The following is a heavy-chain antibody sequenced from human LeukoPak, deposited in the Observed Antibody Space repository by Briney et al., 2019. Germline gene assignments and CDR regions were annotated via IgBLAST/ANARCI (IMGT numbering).Heavy chain of an antibody. Sequence: GVSLRLLCAASGFSFSSYWMHWLRQAPGKGLVWLSRINSDGRSTSYADSVKGRFTISRDNAKNTLYLQMNSLRVEDTAVYYCARDQLYCSGGICYFDYWGQGTLVTVSS. V-gene: IGHV3-74*01. CDR1: GFSFSSYW. D-gene: IGHD2-15*01. CDR2: INSDGRST. J-gene: IGHJ4*02. CDR3: ARDQLYCSGGICYFDY.